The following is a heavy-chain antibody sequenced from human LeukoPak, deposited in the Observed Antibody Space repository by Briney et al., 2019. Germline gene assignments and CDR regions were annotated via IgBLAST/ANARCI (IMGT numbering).Heavy chain of an antibody. J-gene: IGHJ4*02. D-gene: IGHD3-16*01. CDR3: ARGKNWGSFDY. V-gene: IGHV1-2*02. CDR2: INPNIGGT. CDR1: GYTFTYYY. Sequence: GASVKVSCKASGYTFTYYYLHWVRQAPGQGLEWLGCINPNIGGTNFGQKFRGGVTMTRDTSVSTAFMDLSRLTSDDTAVYYCARGKNWGSFDYWAREPCSPSPQ.